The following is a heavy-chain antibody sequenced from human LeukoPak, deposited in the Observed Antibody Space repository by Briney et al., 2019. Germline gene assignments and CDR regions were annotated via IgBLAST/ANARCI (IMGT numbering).Heavy chain of an antibody. D-gene: IGHD2-21*02. CDR2: IIPILGIA. V-gene: IGHV1-69*04. Sequence: ASVKVSCKASGYTFTSYGISWVRQAPGQGLEWMGRIIPILGIANYAQKFQGRVTITADKSTSTAYMELSSLRSEDTAVYYCARTTGLVVVTASGSRWFDPWGQGTLVTVSS. CDR3: ARTTGLVVVTASGSRWFDP. J-gene: IGHJ5*02. CDR1: GYTFTSYG.